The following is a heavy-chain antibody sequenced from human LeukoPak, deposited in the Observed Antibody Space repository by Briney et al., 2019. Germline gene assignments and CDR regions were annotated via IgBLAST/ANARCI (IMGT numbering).Heavy chain of an antibody. Sequence: GGSLRLSCAASGFAFRSFDMSWVRQAPGKGREWVSSLSGSGDTTYYADSVKGRFTISRDNSNNTLYLQMNSLRAEDTALYYCAKDRSLTLPTFERSGYYYYWGQGTLVTVSS. CDR1: GFAFRSFD. V-gene: IGHV3-23*01. J-gene: IGHJ4*02. CDR3: AKDRSLTLPTFERSGYYYY. CDR2: LSGSGDTT. D-gene: IGHD3-22*01.